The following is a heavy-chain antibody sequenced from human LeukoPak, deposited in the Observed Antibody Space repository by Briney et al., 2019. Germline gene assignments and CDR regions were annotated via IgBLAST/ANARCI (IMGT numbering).Heavy chain of an antibody. D-gene: IGHD4-17*01. CDR2: INPNSGGT. V-gene: IGHV1-2*02. CDR3: ARDTTTSSPAGWYFDL. CDR1: GYTFTGYY. Sequence: RASVKVSCKASGYTFTGYYMHWVRQAPGQGLEWMGWINPNSGGTNYAQKFQGRVTMTRDTSISTAYMELSRLRSDDTAVYYCARDTTTSSPAGWYFDLWGRGTLVTVSS. J-gene: IGHJ2*01.